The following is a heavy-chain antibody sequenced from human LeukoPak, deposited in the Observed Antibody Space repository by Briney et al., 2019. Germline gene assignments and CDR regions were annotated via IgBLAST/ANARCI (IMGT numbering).Heavy chain of an antibody. CDR1: GGTFSSYA. J-gene: IGHJ4*02. Sequence: SVKVSCKASGGTFSSYAISWVRQAPGQGPEWMGRIIPILGIANYAQKFQGRVTITADKSTSTAYMELSSLRSEDTAVYYCARTYGSGSYYPADYWGQGTLVTVSS. V-gene: IGHV1-69*04. CDR3: ARTYGSGSYYPADY. D-gene: IGHD3-10*01. CDR2: IIPILGIA.